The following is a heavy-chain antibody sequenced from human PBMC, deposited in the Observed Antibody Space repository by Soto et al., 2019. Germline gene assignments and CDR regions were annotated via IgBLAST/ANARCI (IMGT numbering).Heavy chain of an antibody. Sequence: SLRLSCAASGFTVSSNYMSCVRQAPGKGLEWVSVIYSGGSTYYADSVKGRFTISRDNSKNTLYLQMNSLRAEDTAVYYCARVLRYFDWLPDYGMDVWGQGTTVTVSS. V-gene: IGHV3-53*01. J-gene: IGHJ6*02. CDR3: ARVLRYFDWLPDYGMDV. CDR2: IYSGGST. D-gene: IGHD3-9*01. CDR1: GFTVSSNY.